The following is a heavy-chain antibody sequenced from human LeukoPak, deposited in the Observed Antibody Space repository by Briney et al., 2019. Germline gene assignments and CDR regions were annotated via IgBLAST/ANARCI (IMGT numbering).Heavy chain of an antibody. CDR2: IYYSGST. V-gene: IGHV4-39*01. Sequence: SETLSLTCTVSGGSISSISYYGGWIRQPPGKGLEWIGSIYYSGSTYYNPSVKSRLTISVDTSKNQFSLKLSSVTAADTAVYYCASVFPGDGGNPNFDYWGQGTLVTVSS. J-gene: IGHJ4*02. CDR3: ASVFPGDGGNPNFDY. D-gene: IGHD4-23*01. CDR1: GGSISSISYY.